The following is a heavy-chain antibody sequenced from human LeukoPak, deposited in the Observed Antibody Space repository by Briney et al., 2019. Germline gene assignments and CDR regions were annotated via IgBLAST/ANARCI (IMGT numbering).Heavy chain of an antibody. J-gene: IGHJ4*02. CDR1: GFTFTSYS. CDR2: ISGSSSAI. V-gene: IGHV3-48*04. D-gene: IGHD2-2*01. Sequence: GGSLRLSCAASGFTFTSYSMNWVRQAPGKGLEWVSYISGSSSAIHYADSVKGRFTISRDNANNSLYLQMNSLRAEDTAVYYCARREPQGCSGTSCFAGPVGHWGQGTLVTVSS. CDR3: ARREPQGCSGTSCFAGPVGH.